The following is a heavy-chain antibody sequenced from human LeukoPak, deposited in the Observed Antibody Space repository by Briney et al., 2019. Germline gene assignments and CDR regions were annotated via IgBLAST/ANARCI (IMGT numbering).Heavy chain of an antibody. CDR1: GFSFSNYW. V-gene: IGHV3-7*01. CDR3: ARDGVVNFWVSYGTYNYYYHMDV. J-gene: IGHJ6*04. CDR2: IKEDGSEK. Sequence: PGGSLRLSCAASGFSFSNYWMSWVRQAPGKGLEWVANIKEDGSEKDYVDSVKGRFTISRDNAQSSLYLQMDSLRAEDTAVYYCARDGVVNFWVSYGTYNYYYHMDVWGKGTTGTVSS. D-gene: IGHD3-16*01.